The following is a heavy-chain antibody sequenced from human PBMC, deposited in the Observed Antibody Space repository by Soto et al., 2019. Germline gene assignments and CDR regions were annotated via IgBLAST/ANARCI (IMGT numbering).Heavy chain of an antibody. CDR1: GGSISSGGYY. D-gene: IGHD2-15*01. V-gene: IGHV4-31*03. Sequence: SETLSLTCTVSGGSISSGGYYWSWIRQHPGKGLEWIGYIYYSGSTYYNPSLKSRVTISVDTTKNHFSLKLSSVTAADTAVYYCARSYRRYCSGGSCYSYYYYMDVWGKGTTVTVSS. CDR3: ARSYRRYCSGGSCYSYYYYMDV. CDR2: IYYSGST. J-gene: IGHJ6*03.